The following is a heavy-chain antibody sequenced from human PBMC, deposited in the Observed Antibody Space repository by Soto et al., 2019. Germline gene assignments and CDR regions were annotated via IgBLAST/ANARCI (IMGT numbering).Heavy chain of an antibody. CDR3: ASPSFNILIGYYAFDI. V-gene: IGHV4-59*08. D-gene: IGHD3-9*01. CDR1: GGSISGYY. J-gene: IGHJ3*02. CDR2: ISYSGST. Sequence: SETLCLTCTVSGGSISGYYWSWIRQSPEKGLEYIGYISYSGSTNYNPSLKRRVTTSLDTSKNQFSLKLSSVTGADTAIYYCASPSFNILIGYYAFDIWGQGTMVTVSS.